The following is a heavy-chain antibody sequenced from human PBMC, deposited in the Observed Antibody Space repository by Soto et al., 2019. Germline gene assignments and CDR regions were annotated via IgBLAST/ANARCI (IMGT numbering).Heavy chain of an antibody. CDR1: GFTFSSYA. J-gene: IGHJ6*02. V-gene: IGHV3-23*01. Sequence: GGSLRLSCAASGFTFSSYAMSWVRQAPGKGLEWVSAISGSGGSTYYADSVKGRFTISRDNSKNTLYLQMNSLRAEDTAVYYCAKAQGSWSLTFGMDVWGQGTTVTVSS. CDR3: AKAQGSWSLTFGMDV. CDR2: ISGSGGST. D-gene: IGHD3-10*01.